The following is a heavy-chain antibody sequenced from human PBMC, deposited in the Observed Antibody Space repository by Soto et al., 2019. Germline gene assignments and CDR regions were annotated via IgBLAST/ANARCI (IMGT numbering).Heavy chain of an antibody. V-gene: IGHV1-18*01. J-gene: IGHJ6*02. D-gene: IGHD5-12*01. Sequence: GVSVKVCCETSGYTFSNYGISWARQAPGQGLEWMGWISIYYRYSHSSAKLRDRLIMTTDTSTSTAFMELRNLRFDDTAMYYCLRMGFSGGGYLSYYYYGMDISGQGTTVTV. CDR1: GYTFSNYG. CDR2: ISIYYRYS. CDR3: LRMGFSGGGYLSYYYYGMDI.